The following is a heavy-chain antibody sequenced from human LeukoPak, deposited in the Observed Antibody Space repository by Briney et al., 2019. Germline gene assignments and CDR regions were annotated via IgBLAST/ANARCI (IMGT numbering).Heavy chain of an antibody. CDR3: ARTYYDFWSVKTWYFDL. Sequence: GASVKVSCKASGYTFTSYDINWVRQATGQGLEWMGWMNPNSGNTGYAQKFQGRVTMTRNTSISTAYMELSSLRSEDTAVYYCARTYYDFWSVKTWYFDLWGRGTLVTVSS. J-gene: IGHJ2*01. D-gene: IGHD3-3*01. V-gene: IGHV1-8*01. CDR1: GYTFTSYD. CDR2: MNPNSGNT.